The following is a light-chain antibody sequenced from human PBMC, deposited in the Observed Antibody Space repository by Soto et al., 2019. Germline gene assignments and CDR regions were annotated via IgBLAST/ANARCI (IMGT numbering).Light chain of an antibody. Sequence: EIVLTQSPGTLSLSPGERATLSCRASQSVNSNYLAWYQQKPGQAPRLLMYGASNRATGTPDRFSGSGSGTDFTLTISRLEPEDFAVYYCQHYGSSSWTFGHGTKVEIK. V-gene: IGKV3-20*01. J-gene: IGKJ1*01. CDR2: GAS. CDR1: QSVNSNY. CDR3: QHYGSSSWT.